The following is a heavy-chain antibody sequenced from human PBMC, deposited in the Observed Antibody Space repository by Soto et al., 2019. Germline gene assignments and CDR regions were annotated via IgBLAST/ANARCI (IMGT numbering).Heavy chain of an antibody. Sequence: GGSLRLSCADSGFDASFNLMNWVRQSPGKGLEWVSVINGAGDTKYADSVKGRFAISRDISRNTVYLQMNSLRAEDTAVYYCVRENYYYGMDVWGHGT. J-gene: IGHJ6*02. V-gene: IGHV3-66*01. CDR1: GFDASFNL. CDR3: VRENYYYGMDV. CDR2: INGAGDT.